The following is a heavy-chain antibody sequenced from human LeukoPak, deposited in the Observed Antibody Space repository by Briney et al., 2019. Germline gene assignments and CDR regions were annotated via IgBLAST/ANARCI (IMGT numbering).Heavy chain of an antibody. Sequence: GGSLRLSCAASGFTFSSYGMHWVRQAPGKGLEWVAFIRYDGSNKYYADSVKGRFTISRDNSKNTLYLQMNSLRAEDTAVYYCAKDPLRYFDWPSYYFDYWGQGTLVTVSS. D-gene: IGHD3-9*01. CDR3: AKDPLRYFDWPSYYFDY. CDR1: GFTFSSYG. V-gene: IGHV3-30*02. CDR2: IRYDGSNK. J-gene: IGHJ4*02.